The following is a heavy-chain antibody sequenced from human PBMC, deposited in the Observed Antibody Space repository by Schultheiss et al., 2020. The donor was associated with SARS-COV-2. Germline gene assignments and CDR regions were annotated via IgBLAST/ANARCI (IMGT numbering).Heavy chain of an antibody. V-gene: IGHV5-51*01. CDR1: GYSFANYW. Sequence: GGSLRLSCKGSGYSFANYWIGWVRQMPGKGLEWMGIIYPADSDTRYSPSFQGQVTISADKSISTAYLQWSSLKASDSGTYYCARRRAGSTTWTMDVWGQGTTVTVSS. J-gene: IGHJ6*02. CDR2: IYPADSDT. CDR3: ARRRAGSTTWTMDV. D-gene: IGHD1-7*01.